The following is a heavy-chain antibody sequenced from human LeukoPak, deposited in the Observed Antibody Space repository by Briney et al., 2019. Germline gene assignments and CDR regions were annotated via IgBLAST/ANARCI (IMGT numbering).Heavy chain of an antibody. CDR3: ARRRDYYYYYYYMDV. V-gene: IGHV4-39*07. Sequence: SETLSLTCTVSGGSISSSSYYWGWIRQPPGKGLEWIGSIYYSGSTYYNPSLKSRVTISVDTSKNQFSLKLSSVTAADTAVYYCARRRDYYYYYYYMDVWGKGTTVTVSS. J-gene: IGHJ6*03. CDR2: IYYSGST. D-gene: IGHD3/OR15-3a*01. CDR1: GGSISSSSYY.